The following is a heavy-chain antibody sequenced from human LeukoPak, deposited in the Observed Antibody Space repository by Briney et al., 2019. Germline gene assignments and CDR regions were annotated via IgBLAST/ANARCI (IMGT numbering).Heavy chain of an antibody. CDR2: IHPGDSDS. Sequence: GESLKISCKGSGYSFANYWIGWVRQMPGKGLEWMGIIHPGDSDSRYRPSFQGQVTISVDKSISTAYLQWTSLKASDTAMYYCATHAPNSGHYFDYWGQGTLVSVSS. CDR3: ATHAPNSGHYFDY. J-gene: IGHJ4*02. V-gene: IGHV5-51*01. CDR1: GYSFANYW. D-gene: IGHD1-26*01.